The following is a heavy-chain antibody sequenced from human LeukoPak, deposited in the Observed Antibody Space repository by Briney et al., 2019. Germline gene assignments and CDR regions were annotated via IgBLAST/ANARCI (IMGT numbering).Heavy chain of an antibody. Sequence: GGSLRLSCAASGFTVSSNYMSWVRQAPGKGLEWVSVIYSGGSTYYADSVKGRFTISRDNSKNTLYLQMDSLRAEDTAVYYCARAPYCSGGSCYFDYWGQGTLVTVSS. J-gene: IGHJ4*02. V-gene: IGHV3-53*01. CDR3: ARAPYCSGGSCYFDY. D-gene: IGHD2-15*01. CDR1: GFTVSSNY. CDR2: IYSGGST.